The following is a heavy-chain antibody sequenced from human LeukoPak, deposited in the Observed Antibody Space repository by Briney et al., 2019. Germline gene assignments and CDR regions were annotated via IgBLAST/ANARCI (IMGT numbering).Heavy chain of an antibody. J-gene: IGHJ4*02. Sequence: GGSLRLSCAASGVTFSGYSMNWVRQAPGKGLEWVSAITATSLHIYYADSVKGRFTISRDNAKNSLYLQMNSLRAEDTAVYYCAREPTYYDILTGPCFDYWGQGTLVTVSS. CDR1: GVTFSGYS. V-gene: IGHV3-21*01. CDR2: ITATSLHI. CDR3: AREPTYYDILTGPCFDY. D-gene: IGHD3-9*01.